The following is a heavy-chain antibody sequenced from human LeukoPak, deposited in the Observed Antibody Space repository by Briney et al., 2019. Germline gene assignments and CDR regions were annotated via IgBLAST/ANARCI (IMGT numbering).Heavy chain of an antibody. CDR3: ARDLAREMATPGRDY. CDR1: GYTFTSYY. CDR2: INPSGGST. V-gene: IGHV1-46*01. Sequence: ASVKVSCKASGYTFTSYYMHWVRQAPGQGLEWMGIINPSGGSTSYAQKFQGRVTMTRDTSTSTVYMELSSLRSEDTAVYYCARDLAREMATPGRDYWGQGTLVTVSS. J-gene: IGHJ4*02. D-gene: IGHD5-24*01.